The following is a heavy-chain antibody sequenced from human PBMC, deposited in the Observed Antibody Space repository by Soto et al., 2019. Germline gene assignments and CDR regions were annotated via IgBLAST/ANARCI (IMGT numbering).Heavy chain of an antibody. V-gene: IGHV1-69*13. J-gene: IGHJ6*02. CDR2: IIPICGTA. D-gene: IGHD3-10*01. Sequence: SVKVSCKASGGTFSSSAISWVRQAPGQGLEWLGGIIPICGTARCAKEYQGRGTTTADEVTSTAYMELSSRRSEDTAVYYCARDGWVTMVRGLPFYYGMDVWGQGTTVTASS. CDR3: ARDGWVTMVRGLPFYYGMDV. CDR1: GGTFSSSA.